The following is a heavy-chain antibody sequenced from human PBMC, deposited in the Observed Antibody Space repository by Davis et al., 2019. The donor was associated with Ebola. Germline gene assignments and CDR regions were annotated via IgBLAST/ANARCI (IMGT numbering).Heavy chain of an antibody. CDR3: AKADSPNGWFLGS. CDR1: GFTFSNYA. J-gene: IGHJ5*02. D-gene: IGHD6-19*01. Sequence: PGGSLTLSCAASGFTFSNYAIHWVRQAPGKGLEWAALIRSDGSDKYYADTVKDRFSISRDNSRNTVYLQMNSLRPEDTAVYFCAKADSPNGWFLGSWGQGTLVTVSS. V-gene: IGHV3-30*02. CDR2: IRSDGSDK.